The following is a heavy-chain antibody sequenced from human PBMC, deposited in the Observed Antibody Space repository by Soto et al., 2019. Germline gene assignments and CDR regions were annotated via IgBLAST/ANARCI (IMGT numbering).Heavy chain of an antibody. D-gene: IGHD2-15*01. J-gene: IGHJ6*02. Sequence: QVQLVQSGAEVKKPGSSVKVSCKASGGTFSSYAISWVRQAPGQGLEWMGGIIPIFGTANYAQKFQGRVTMTADESTGTAYMELSSRRSEDTAVYYCARHPGGRGYYYGMDVWGQGTTVTVSS. CDR2: IIPIFGTA. CDR3: ARHPGGRGYYYGMDV. CDR1: GGTFSSYA. V-gene: IGHV1-69*12.